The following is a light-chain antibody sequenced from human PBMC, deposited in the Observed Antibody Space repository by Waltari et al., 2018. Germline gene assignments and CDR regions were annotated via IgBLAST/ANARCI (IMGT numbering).Light chain of an antibody. J-gene: IGKJ2*01. CDR2: GAS. V-gene: IGKV1-NL1*01. CDR1: QDISKY. CDR3: QHYYSTSPKT. Sequence: DIQLTQSPPSLSASVGDRVTITCRASQDISKYLAWYQQKPGKGPKLLLYGASTLESGVPARFSGSGSGMDYTLTISSLQPEDFATYYCQHYYSTSPKTFGQGTKLE.